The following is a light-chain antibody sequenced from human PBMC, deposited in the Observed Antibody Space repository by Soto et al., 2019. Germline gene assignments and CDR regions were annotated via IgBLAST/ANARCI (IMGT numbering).Light chain of an antibody. J-gene: IGKJ2*01. Sequence: AIQMTQSPSSLSTSVGDRVTITCRASQGIRNDVAWYQQKPGKAPKLLIYAASSLQSGVPSRFSGSGSGTDFTLTISSLQPEDFATYYCLQDYNYPYTFGQGTNLEIK. CDR2: AAS. CDR3: LQDYNYPYT. CDR1: QGIRND. V-gene: IGKV1-6*01.